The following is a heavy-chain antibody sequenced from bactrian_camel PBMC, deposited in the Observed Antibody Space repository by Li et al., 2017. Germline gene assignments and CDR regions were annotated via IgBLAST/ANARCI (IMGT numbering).Heavy chain of an antibody. V-gene: IGHV3S53*01. CDR2: INSDGST. Sequence: QVQLVESGGGSVQAGESLRLSCAASGSRYGSRCMVWDRQAPGKEREWLAEINSDGSTMYADDVKGRFTISQDDKKNNMYLQMNSLKPEDTAMYYCAAGGGNGAFCYTGERSMDYCGQGTQVTVS. CDR1: GSRYGSRC. J-gene: IGHJ4*01. CDR3: AAGGGNGAFCYTGERSMDY. D-gene: IGHD2*01.